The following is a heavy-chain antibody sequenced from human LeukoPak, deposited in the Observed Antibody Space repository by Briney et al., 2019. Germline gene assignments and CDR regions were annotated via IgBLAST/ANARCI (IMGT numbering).Heavy chain of an antibody. V-gene: IGHV3-23*01. CDR2: ISGSGGST. CDR1: GFTFSSYA. Sequence: PGGSLRLSCAASGFTFSSYAMSWVRRAPGKGLEWVSAISGSGGSTYYADSMKGRFTISRDNSKNTLYLQMNSLRAEDTAVYYCSIVVVPAAIRGPNWFDPWGQGTLVTVSS. CDR3: SIVVVPAAIRGPNWFDP. D-gene: IGHD2-2*02. J-gene: IGHJ5*02.